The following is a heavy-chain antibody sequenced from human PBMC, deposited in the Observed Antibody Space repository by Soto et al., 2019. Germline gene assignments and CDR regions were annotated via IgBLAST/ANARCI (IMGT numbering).Heavy chain of an antibody. CDR2: IYYSGST. Sequence: PSETLSLTCTVSGGFISSSSYYWGWIRQPPGKGLEWIGSIYYSGSTYYNPSLKSRVTISVDTSKNQFSLKLSSVTAADTAVYYCARIYYDFLVYYYGMDVWGQGTTVTVSS. J-gene: IGHJ6*02. D-gene: IGHD3-3*01. CDR1: GGFISSSSYY. V-gene: IGHV4-39*01. CDR3: ARIYYDFLVYYYGMDV.